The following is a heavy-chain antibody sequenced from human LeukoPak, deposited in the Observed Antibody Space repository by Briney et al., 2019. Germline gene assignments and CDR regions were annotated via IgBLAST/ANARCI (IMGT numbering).Heavy chain of an antibody. V-gene: IGHV1-18*01. CDR2: ISAYNGNT. Sequence: ASVKVSCKASGYTFTSYGISWVRQAPGQGLEWMGWISAYNGNTNYAQKLQGRVTMTTDTSTSTAYMELRSLRSDDTAVYYCARSIAVAGTAPEYYYYYMDVWGKGTTVTISS. CDR1: GYTFTSYG. CDR3: ARSIAVAGTAPEYYYYYMDV. D-gene: IGHD6-19*01. J-gene: IGHJ6*03.